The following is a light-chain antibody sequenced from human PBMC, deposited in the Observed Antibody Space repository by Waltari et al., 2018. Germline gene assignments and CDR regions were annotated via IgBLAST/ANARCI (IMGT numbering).Light chain of an antibody. Sequence: SYELTQPRSVSLALGQTARISCAADHIGNKNVDWYQQKPGQAPILVISRDNNRPSGIPERFSGSNSGNTATLIISRAQDGDEADYSCQVWDRSVVIFGGGTKLTVL. J-gene: IGLJ2*01. CDR2: RDN. CDR3: QVWDRSVVI. V-gene: IGLV3-9*01. CDR1: HIGNKN.